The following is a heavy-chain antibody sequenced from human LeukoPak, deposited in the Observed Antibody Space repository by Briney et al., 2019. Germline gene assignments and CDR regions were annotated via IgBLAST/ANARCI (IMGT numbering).Heavy chain of an antibody. Sequence: SETLSLTCTVSGGSISSYYWTWIRQPPGKGLEWIGYIYYSGSTNYNPSLKSRVTISVDTSKNQFSLKLSSVTAADTAVYYCARHPEMATSKIDYWGQGTLVTVSS. CDR1: GGSISSYY. D-gene: IGHD5-24*01. V-gene: IGHV4-59*08. CDR3: ARHPEMATSKIDY. J-gene: IGHJ4*02. CDR2: IYYSGST.